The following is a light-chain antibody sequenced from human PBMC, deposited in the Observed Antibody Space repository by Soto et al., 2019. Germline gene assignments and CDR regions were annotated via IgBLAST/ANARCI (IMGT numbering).Light chain of an antibody. CDR1: NSDIGGYNY. J-gene: IGLJ2*01. Sequence: QSALTQPASVSGSPGQSITISCTGTNSDIGGYNYVSWYQQHPGKAPKLMIYDVSNRPSGVSYRFSGSKSGNTASLTISGLQAEDEADYHCSSYTSHSTLGVFGGGTKLTVL. CDR3: SSYTSHSTLGV. CDR2: DVS. V-gene: IGLV2-14*03.